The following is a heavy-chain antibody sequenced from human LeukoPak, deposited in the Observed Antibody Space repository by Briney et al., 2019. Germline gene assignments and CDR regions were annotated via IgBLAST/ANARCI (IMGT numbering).Heavy chain of an antibody. J-gene: IGHJ6*03. CDR3: AKGYCSGGSCYSYYYYYMDV. V-gene: IGHV3-30*02. CDR2: IRYDGSNK. CDR1: GFTFSSYG. Sequence: GGSLRLSCAASGFTFSSYGMHWVRQAPGKGLGWVAFIRYDGSNKYYADSVKGRFTISRDNSKNTLYLHVNSLRPEDTAVYYCAKGYCSGGSCYSYYYYYMDVWGKGTTVTISS. D-gene: IGHD2-15*01.